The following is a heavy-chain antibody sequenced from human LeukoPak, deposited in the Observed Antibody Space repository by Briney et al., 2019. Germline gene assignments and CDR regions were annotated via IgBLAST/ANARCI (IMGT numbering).Heavy chain of an antibody. V-gene: IGHV5-10-1*01. D-gene: IGHD3-22*01. CDR2: IDPSDSYT. CDR3: ARLYYYDSSGHPNIDY. CDR1: GYSFTSYW. Sequence: GESLKIPCKGSGYSFTSYWISWVRQMPGKGLEWMGRIDPSDSYTNYSPSFQGHVTISADKSISTAYLQWSSLKASDTAMYYCARLYYYDSSGHPNIDYWGQGTLVTVSS. J-gene: IGHJ4*02.